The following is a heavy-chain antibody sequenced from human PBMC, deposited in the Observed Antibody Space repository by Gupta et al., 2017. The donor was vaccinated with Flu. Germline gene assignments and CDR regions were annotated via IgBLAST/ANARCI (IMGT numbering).Heavy chain of an antibody. CDR1: GFTFSNYG. J-gene: IGHJ6*02. D-gene: IGHD1-26*01. CDR3: AKKVGPTVDKYGMDV. V-gene: IGHV3-30*18. Sequence: QVQLVESGGGVVQPGRSLRLSCAASGFTFSNYGMHWVRQAPGKGLEWVAVISDDGNTKLYADAGKGRFTISKDKSKKTLYLQMKSLRHEDKAVYYCAKKVGPTVDKYGMDVWGQGTTVTVSS. CDR2: ISDDGNTK.